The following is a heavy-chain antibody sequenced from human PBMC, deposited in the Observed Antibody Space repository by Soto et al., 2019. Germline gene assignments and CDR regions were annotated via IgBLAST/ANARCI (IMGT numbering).Heavy chain of an antibody. CDR2: ISAYNGNT. J-gene: IGHJ4*02. CDR3: ARVVVVAATPEKRSIVPDY. D-gene: IGHD2-15*01. Sequence: QVQLVQSGAEVKKPGASVKVSCKASGYTFTSYGISWVRQAPGQGLEWMGWISAYNGNTNYAQKXXGRVTMTTDTXXSXAXXELRSLRSDDTAVYYCARVVVVAATPEKRSIVPDYWGQGTLVTVSS. CDR1: GYTFTSYG. V-gene: IGHV1-18*01.